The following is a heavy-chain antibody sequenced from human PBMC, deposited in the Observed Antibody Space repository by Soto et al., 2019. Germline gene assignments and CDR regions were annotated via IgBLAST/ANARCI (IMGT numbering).Heavy chain of an antibody. Sequence: EVQLVQSGAEVKKPGDSLEISCTGSGYSFTSYWIGWVRQMPGKGLEWMGIIYPGDSDTRYSPSFQGQVTISADKSISTAYLQWSSRKASDTAMYYCARLRVLTQPHFDYWGQGTLVNVSS. J-gene: IGHJ4*02. CDR2: IYPGDSDT. CDR3: ARLRVLTQPHFDY. D-gene: IGHD2-8*01. V-gene: IGHV5-51*03. CDR1: GYSFTSYW.